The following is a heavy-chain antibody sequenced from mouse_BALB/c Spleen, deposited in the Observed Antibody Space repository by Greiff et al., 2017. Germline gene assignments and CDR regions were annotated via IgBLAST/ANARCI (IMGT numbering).Heavy chain of an antibody. V-gene: IGHV5-17*02. CDR2: ISSGSSTI. CDR3: ARSRSYYPMDY. Sequence: DVKLVESGGGLVQPGGSRKLSCAASGFTFSSFGMHWVRQAPEKGLEWVAYISSGSSTIYYADTVKGRFTISRDNPKNTLFLQMTSLRSEDTAMYYCARSRSYYPMDYWGQGTSVTVSS. J-gene: IGHJ4*01. CDR1: GFTFSSFG.